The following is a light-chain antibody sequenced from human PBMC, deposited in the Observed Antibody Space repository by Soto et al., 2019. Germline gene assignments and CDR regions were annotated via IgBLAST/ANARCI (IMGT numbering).Light chain of an antibody. J-gene: IGLJ2*01. CDR3: SSYTSSSTVI. CDR2: DVS. V-gene: IGLV2-14*01. CDR1: SSDVGGYNY. Sequence: QSALPQPASVSGSPGQSITISCTGTSSDVGGYNYVSWYQQHPVKAPKLMIYDVSNRPSGVSNRFSGSKSGNTASLTISGLQAEDEADYYCSSYTSSSTVIFGGGTKLTVL.